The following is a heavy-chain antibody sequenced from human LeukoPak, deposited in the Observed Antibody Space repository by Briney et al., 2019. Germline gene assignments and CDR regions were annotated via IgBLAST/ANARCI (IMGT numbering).Heavy chain of an antibody. CDR3: ARGRGSLTY. D-gene: IGHD3-10*01. CDR1: GGSISLYY. Sequence: PSETLSLTCTVSGGSISLYYWSWIRQPPGKWLEWIGYFYDTRSPKYNPSLERRVTISVDMSRNQFSLNLTSVTAADTAVYYCARGRGSLTYWGQGTLATVSS. J-gene: IGHJ4*02. CDR2: FYDTRSP. V-gene: IGHV4-59*01.